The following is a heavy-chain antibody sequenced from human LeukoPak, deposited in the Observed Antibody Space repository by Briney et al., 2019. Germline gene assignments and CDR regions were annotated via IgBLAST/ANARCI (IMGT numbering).Heavy chain of an antibody. CDR3: ARSHEDIVVVVAAIYYYYYMDV. D-gene: IGHD2-15*01. J-gene: IGHJ6*03. CDR1: GFTFSSYA. Sequence: PGGSLRLSCAASGFTFSSYAMSWVRQAPGKGLEWVSGIIPSGHTTYYADSVRGRFTISRDNSRNTVYLQMNSLRAEDTAVYYCARSHEDIVVVVAAIYYYYYMDVWGKGTTVTVSS. V-gene: IGHV3-23*01. CDR2: IIPSGHTT.